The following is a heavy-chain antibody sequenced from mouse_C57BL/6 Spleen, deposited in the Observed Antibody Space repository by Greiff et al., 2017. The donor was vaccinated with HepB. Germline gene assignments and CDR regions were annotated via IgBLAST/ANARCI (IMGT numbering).Heavy chain of an antibody. J-gene: IGHJ3*01. CDR2: ISSGSSTI. CDR1: GFTFSDYG. Sequence: DVKLVESGGGLVKPGGSLKLSCAASGFTFSDYGMHWVRQAPEKGLEWVAYISSGSSTIYYADTVKGRFTISRDNAKNNLFLQMTSLRSEDTAMYYCARAEVITTVPFGYWGQGTLVTVAA. CDR3: ARAEVITTVPFGY. V-gene: IGHV5-17*01. D-gene: IGHD1-1*01.